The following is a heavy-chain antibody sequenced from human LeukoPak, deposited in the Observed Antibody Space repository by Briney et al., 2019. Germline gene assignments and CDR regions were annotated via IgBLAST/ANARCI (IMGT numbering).Heavy chain of an antibody. CDR1: GFTFRTYG. Sequence: PGGSLRLSCAASGFTFRTYGLHWVRQAPGKGLEWVSFIHYDGSKKYYADSVKGRITISRDNFKNTMYLQMNSLRPEDTAVYYCAKDHLLMTFGGAVDSWGQGTLVTVFS. J-gene: IGHJ4*02. D-gene: IGHD3-16*01. CDR2: IHYDGSKK. V-gene: IGHV3-30*02. CDR3: AKDHLLMTFGGAVDS.